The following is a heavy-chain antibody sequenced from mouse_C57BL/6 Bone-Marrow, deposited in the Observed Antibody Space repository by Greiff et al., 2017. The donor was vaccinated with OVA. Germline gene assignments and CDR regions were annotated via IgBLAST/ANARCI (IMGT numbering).Heavy chain of an antibody. CDR1: GYTFTSYW. D-gene: IGHD1-1*02. Sequence: QVQLQQPGAELVMPGASVKLSCKASGYTFTSYWMHWVKQRPGQGLEWIGEIDPSDSYTNYNQKFKGKSTLTVDKSSSTAYMQLSSLTSEDSAVYDCARCGWVCDFDYWGQGTTLTVSS. CDR2: IDPSDSYT. CDR3: ARCGWVCDFDY. V-gene: IGHV1-69*01. J-gene: IGHJ2*01.